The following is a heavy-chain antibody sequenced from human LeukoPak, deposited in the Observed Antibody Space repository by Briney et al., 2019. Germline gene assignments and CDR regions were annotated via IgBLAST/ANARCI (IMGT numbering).Heavy chain of an antibody. CDR2: IYHSGST. Sequence: PSETLSLTCAVSGGSISSGGYSWSWIRQPPEKGLEWIGYIYHSGSTYYNPSLKSRVTISVDRSKNQFSLKLSSVTAADTAVYYCARALFGMDVWGQGTTVTVSS. D-gene: IGHD2-21*01. V-gene: IGHV4-30-2*01. CDR3: ARALFGMDV. CDR1: GGSISSGGYS. J-gene: IGHJ6*02.